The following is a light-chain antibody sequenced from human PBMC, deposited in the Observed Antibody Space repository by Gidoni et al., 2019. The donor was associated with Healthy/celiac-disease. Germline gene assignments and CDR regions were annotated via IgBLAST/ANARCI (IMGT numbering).Light chain of an antibody. Sequence: QAGLPQPPSVSQGLRQTATLTCTGNSNNVGNQGAAWLQQHQGHPPKLLSYRNNNRPSGISERLSASRSGNTASLTITGLQPEDEADYYCSAWDSSLSAVVFGGGTKLTVL. CDR3: SAWDSSLSAVV. CDR2: RNN. J-gene: IGLJ2*01. CDR1: SNNVGNQG. V-gene: IGLV10-54*01.